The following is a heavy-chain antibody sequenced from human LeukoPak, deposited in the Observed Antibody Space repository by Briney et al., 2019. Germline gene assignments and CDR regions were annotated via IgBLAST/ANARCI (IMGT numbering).Heavy chain of an antibody. Sequence: ASVKVSCRASGYTFSGHYMHWVRQAPGQGLEWMGWINPNTGGTNYAQKFQGGVTMTRDTSTSTVYMELRRLRSDDTAVYYCARVPDPYYDYAQPGDFDYWGQGTLVTVSS. J-gene: IGHJ4*02. CDR3: ARVPDPYYDYAQPGDFDY. D-gene: IGHD3-16*01. V-gene: IGHV1-2*02. CDR1: GYTFSGHY. CDR2: INPNTGGT.